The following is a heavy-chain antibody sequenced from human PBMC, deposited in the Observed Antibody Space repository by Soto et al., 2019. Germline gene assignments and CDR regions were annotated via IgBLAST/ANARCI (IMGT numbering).Heavy chain of an antibody. CDR1: GFSLRTGGAG. CDR3: ARRRSGDYATYYFDY. V-gene: IGHV2-5*02. CDR2: IYWDDDK. J-gene: IGHJ4*02. Sequence: QITLKESVPTLMKPTQTLTLTCTFSGFSLRTGGAGVGWLRQPPGKAPEWLALIYWDDDKRYSPSLNSRLTITKDTSKYQVVLTMTNMDPVDTATYYCARRRSGDYATYYFDYWGQGTLVTVSS. D-gene: IGHD4-17*01.